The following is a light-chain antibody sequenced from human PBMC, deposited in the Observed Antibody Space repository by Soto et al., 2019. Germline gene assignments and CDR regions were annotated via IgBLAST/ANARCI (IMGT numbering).Light chain of an antibody. V-gene: IGKV3-15*01. Sequence: EIVMTQSPSTLSVSPGLRSTLACRASQSISDTLAWYQQKPGQAPRIIIYGASKRATGFPARFSGSGYGTDFNLTISSLQSEDFAVYYCQQYNNWPWTFGQGTKVDIK. CDR1: QSISDT. CDR3: QQYNNWPWT. J-gene: IGKJ1*01. CDR2: GAS.